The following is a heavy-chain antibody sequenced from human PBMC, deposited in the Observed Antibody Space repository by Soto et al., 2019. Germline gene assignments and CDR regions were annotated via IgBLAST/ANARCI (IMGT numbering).Heavy chain of an antibody. V-gene: IGHV3-21*01. CDR3: ARLYDVLTNGMDV. D-gene: IGHD3-9*01. CDR2: ISSSSISI. CDR1: GFTFRRYD. Sequence: EVQLEESGGGLVKPGGSLRLSCSASGFTFRRYDMNWVRQAPGKGLEWVSSISSSSISIHYGDSVKGRFTISRDNARNVLYLQMNCLRAEDTAVYFCARLYDVLTNGMDVWGQGTTVTVS. J-gene: IGHJ6*02.